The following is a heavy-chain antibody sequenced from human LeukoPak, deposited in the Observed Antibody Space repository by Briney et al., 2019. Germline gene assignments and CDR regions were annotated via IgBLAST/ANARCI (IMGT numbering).Heavy chain of an antibody. J-gene: IGHJ4*02. CDR2: IYYSGST. V-gene: IGHV4-39*07. Sequence: SETLSLTCTVSGGSLSSTSYYWGWIRQPPGKGLEWIGNIYYSGSTYYNPSLKSRVTISVDTSKNQFSLKLSSVTAADTAVYYCARDLSPRYWGQGTLVTVSS. CDR1: GGSLSSTSYY. D-gene: IGHD2/OR15-2a*01. CDR3: ARDLSPRY.